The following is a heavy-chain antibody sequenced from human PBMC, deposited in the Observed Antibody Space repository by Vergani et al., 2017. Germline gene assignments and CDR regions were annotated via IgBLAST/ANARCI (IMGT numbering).Heavy chain of an antibody. V-gene: IGHV6-1*01. CDR2: TYYRSKWYN. J-gene: IGHJ2*01. CDR3: ARDRYDFWSGYYSYWYFDL. D-gene: IGHD3-3*01. CDR1: GDSVSSNSAA. Sequence: QVQLQQSGPGLVKPSQTLSLTCAISGDSVSSNSAAWNWIRQSPSRGLEWLGRTYYRSKWYNDYAVSVKSRITINPDTSKNQFSLQLSSVTAADTAVYYCARDRYDFWSGYYSYWYFDLWGRGTLVSVSS.